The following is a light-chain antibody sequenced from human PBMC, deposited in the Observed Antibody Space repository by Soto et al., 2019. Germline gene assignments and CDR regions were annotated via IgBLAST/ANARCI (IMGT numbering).Light chain of an antibody. CDR2: ANF. J-gene: IGLJ2*01. CDR3: AVWDAGLSGWV. V-gene: IGLV1-44*01. CDR1: DSNIGSNT. Sequence: QSVLTQAPSASGTPGQSVTISCSGSDSNIGSNTVNWYQQLPGMAPKLLIYANFQRSSGVPDRFSASKSGTSASLAISGLPSEDEAHYYCAVWDAGLSGWVFGGGTKVTVL.